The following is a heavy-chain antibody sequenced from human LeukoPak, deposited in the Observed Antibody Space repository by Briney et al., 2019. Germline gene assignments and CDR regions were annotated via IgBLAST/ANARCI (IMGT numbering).Heavy chain of an antibody. D-gene: IGHD1-26*01. V-gene: IGHV3-23*01. J-gene: IGHJ3*02. Sequence: GGSLRLSCAASGFTFRSYALSWVRQASGKGLEWVSAISSSGGDTYYADSVKGRFTISRDTSKNTLYLQMNSLRAEDTAVYYCARDSTILEELRSAFDIWGQGTMVTVSS. CDR3: ARDSTILEELRSAFDI. CDR1: GFTFRSYA. CDR2: ISSSGGDT.